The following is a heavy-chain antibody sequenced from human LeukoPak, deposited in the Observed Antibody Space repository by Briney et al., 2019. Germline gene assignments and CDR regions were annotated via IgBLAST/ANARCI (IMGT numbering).Heavy chain of an antibody. CDR3: ARMPREEVAGIDY. CDR1: GYTFTGYY. V-gene: IGHV1-2*02. D-gene: IGHD6-19*01. CDR2: INPNSGGT. J-gene: IGHJ4*02. Sequence: ASVKVSCKASGYTFTGYYMHWVRQAPGQGLEWMGWINPNSGGTNYAQKFQGRVTMTRDTSISTAYMELSRLRSDDTAVYYCARMPREEVAGIDYWGQGTLVTVSS.